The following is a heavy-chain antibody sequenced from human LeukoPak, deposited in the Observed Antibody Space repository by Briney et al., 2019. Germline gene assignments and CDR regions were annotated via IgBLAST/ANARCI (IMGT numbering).Heavy chain of an antibody. Sequence: GGSLRLSCAASGFTFSGSAMHWVRQASGKGLEWVGRIRSKANSYATAYAASVKGRFTISRDDSKNTAYLQMNSLKTEDTAVYYCTTWTTVTTKGLNWFDPRGQGTLVTVSS. D-gene: IGHD4-11*01. J-gene: IGHJ5*02. CDR1: GFTFSGSA. CDR3: TTWTTVTTKGLNWFDP. V-gene: IGHV3-73*01. CDR2: IRSKANSYAT.